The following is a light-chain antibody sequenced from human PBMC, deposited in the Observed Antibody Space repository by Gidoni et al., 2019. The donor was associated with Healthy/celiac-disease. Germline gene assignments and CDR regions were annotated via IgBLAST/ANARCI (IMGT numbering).Light chain of an antibody. Sequence: AIRMTQSPSSFSASTGDRVTITCRASQGISSYLAWYQQKPGKAPKLLIYAASTLQSGVPSRFSGSGSGTDFTLTISCLQSEDFATYYCQQYYSYPRTFGPXTKVDIK. CDR1: QGISSY. CDR2: AAS. J-gene: IGKJ3*01. V-gene: IGKV1-8*01. CDR3: QQYYSYPRT.